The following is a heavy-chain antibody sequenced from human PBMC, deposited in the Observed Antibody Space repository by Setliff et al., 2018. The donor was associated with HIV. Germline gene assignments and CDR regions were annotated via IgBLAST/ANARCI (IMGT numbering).Heavy chain of an antibody. CDR1: GFTFSSNA. D-gene: IGHD1-26*01. CDR2: ISSNGGST. CDR3: VKGGRYSADPLDY. J-gene: IGHJ4*02. Sequence: SLRLSCSASGFTFSSNAMHWVRQAPGKGLEYVSSISSNGGSTYYADSVKGRFTISRDNSKNTLYLQMSSLRAEDTAVYYCVKGGRYSADPLDYWGQGTLVTVSS. V-gene: IGHV3-64D*09.